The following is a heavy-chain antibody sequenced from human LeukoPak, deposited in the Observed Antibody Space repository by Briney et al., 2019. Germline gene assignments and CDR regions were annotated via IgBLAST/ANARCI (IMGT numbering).Heavy chain of an antibody. CDR2: IYPGDSDT. Sequence: GESLKISCKGSGYSFTSYWIGWVRQIPGKGLEWMGIIYPGDSDTRYSPSFQGQVTISADKSISTAYLQWSSLKASDTAMYYCARLFFGGYCSSTSCYTGWFDPWGQGTLVTVSS. CDR1: GYSFTSYW. J-gene: IGHJ5*02. V-gene: IGHV5-51*01. D-gene: IGHD2-2*02. CDR3: ARLFFGGYCSSTSCYTGWFDP.